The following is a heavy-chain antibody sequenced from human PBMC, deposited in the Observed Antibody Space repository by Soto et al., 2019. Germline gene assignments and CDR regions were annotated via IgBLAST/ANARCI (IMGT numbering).Heavy chain of an antibody. Sequence: GSLRLSSASSGFTFSSYDMHWVRQATGKGLEWVSAIGTAGDTYYPGSVKGRFTISRENAKNSLYLQMNSLRAEDTAVYYCARDGMGSSSLDYWGQGTLVTVSS. CDR3: ARDGMGSSSLDY. V-gene: IGHV3-13*01. J-gene: IGHJ4*02. CDR1: GFTFSSYD. D-gene: IGHD6-13*01. CDR2: IGTAGDT.